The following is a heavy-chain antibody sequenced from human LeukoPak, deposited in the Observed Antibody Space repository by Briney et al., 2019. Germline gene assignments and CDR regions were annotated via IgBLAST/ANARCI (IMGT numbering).Heavy chain of an antibody. V-gene: IGHV3-23*01. CDR2: ISGSGGST. Sequence: GGSLRLSCAASGVTFSSYAMSWVRQPPGKGLEWVSAISGSGGSTYYADSVKGRFTISRDNAKKSLYLQLNSLRVEDTAVYYCARWGLGPSFDYWGQGTRVTVSS. CDR3: ARWGLGPSFDY. J-gene: IGHJ4*02. CDR1: GVTFSSYA. D-gene: IGHD1-26*01.